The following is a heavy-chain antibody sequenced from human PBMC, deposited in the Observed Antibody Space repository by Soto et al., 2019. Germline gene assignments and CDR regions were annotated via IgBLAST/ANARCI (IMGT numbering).Heavy chain of an antibody. V-gene: IGHV4-31*03. J-gene: IGHJ6*02. CDR2: IYYSGST. Sequence: SETLSLTCTVSGGSISSGGYCWSWIRQHPGKGLEWIGYIYYSGSTYYNPSLKSRVTISVDTSKNQFSLKLSSVTAADTAVYYCARTVSSSKGMDVWGQGTTVTVSS. CDR3: ARTVSSSKGMDV. D-gene: IGHD6-6*01. CDR1: GGSISSGGYC.